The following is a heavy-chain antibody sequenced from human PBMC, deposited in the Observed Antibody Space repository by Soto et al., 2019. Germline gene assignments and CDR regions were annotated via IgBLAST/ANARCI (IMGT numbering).Heavy chain of an antibody. CDR2: IIPIFGTT. V-gene: IGHV1-69*01. Sequence: QVQLVQSGAEVKEPGSAVKVSRKAPADSFSSYGISWVRQAPGQGLEWMGGIIPIFGTTNYAEKFQGRVTITADESTNTAYMELSSLRSEDTALYYCARVFPDGWVEPGVVRGYLDTWGRGTLVTVSS. D-gene: IGHD3-3*01. J-gene: IGHJ4*02. CDR1: ADSFSSYG. CDR3: ARVFPDGWVEPGVVRGYLDT.